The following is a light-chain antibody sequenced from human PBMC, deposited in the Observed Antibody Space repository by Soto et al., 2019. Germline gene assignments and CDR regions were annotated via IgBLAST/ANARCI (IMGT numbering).Light chain of an antibody. J-gene: IGLJ2*01. Sequence: QSVLTQPRSVSGSPGQSVTICCTGTSSDVGGYNYVSWYQQHPGKAPKVMIYDVSKRPSGVPDRFSGSKSGNTASLTISGLQAEDEADYYCCSYAGSNTEVFGGGTKLTVL. CDR2: DVS. CDR3: CSYAGSNTEV. V-gene: IGLV2-11*01. CDR1: SSDVGGYNY.